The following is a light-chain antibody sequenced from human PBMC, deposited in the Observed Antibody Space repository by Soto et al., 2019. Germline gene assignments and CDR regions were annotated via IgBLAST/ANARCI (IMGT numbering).Light chain of an antibody. V-gene: IGLV4-69*01. CDR3: KTWGTGTVV. J-gene: IGLJ2*01. Sequence: QSVLTQSPSASASLGASVKLTCTLSSGHSSYAIAWHQQQPEKGPRYLMKLNSDGSHSKGDGIPDRFSGSSSGAERYLTISSLQSGDEDDYYCKTWGTGTVVFGGGTKLTVL. CDR1: SGHSSYA. CDR2: LNSDGSH.